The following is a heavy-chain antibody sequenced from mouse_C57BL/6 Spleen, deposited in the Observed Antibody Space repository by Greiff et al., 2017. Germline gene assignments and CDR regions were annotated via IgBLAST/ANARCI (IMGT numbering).Heavy chain of an antibody. V-gene: IGHV5-4*03. CDR2: ISAGGSYT. J-gene: IGHJ1*03. D-gene: IGHD2-3*01. CDR3: ARAPWDCYRYVDG. Sequence: DVKLVESGGGLVKPGGSLKLSCAASGFTFSSYAMSWVRQTPEKRLEWVATISAGGSYTYYPDNVKGRFTISRDNTKNNLYLQMSHLKSEDTAMYYSARAPWDCYRYVDGRGTGTTVTVSS. CDR1: GFTFSSYA.